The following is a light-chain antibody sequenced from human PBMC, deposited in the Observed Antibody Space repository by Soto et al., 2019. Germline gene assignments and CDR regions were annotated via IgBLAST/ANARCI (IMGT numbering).Light chain of an antibody. Sequence: QSALTQPASVSGSPGQSITISCTGTSSDVGGYNYVSWYQHHPGKAPKLMICDVSNRPSGVTNRFSGSKSGNTASLTISGLQAEDEADYCCSSHTSSDTRVFGTGTKLTVL. CDR3: SSHTSSDTRV. J-gene: IGLJ1*01. V-gene: IGLV2-14*03. CDR2: DVS. CDR1: SSDVGGYNY.